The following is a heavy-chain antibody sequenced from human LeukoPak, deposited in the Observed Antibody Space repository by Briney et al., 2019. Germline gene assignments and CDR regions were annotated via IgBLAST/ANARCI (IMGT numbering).Heavy chain of an antibody. CDR2: IYTSGST. D-gene: IGHD6-13*01. Sequence: SQTLSLTCTVSGGSISSGSYHWSWIRQPAGKGLEWIGRIYTSGSTNYNPSLKSRVTISVDTSKNQFSLKLSSVTAADTAVYYCARRSRGIAAAGPYYYYYMDVWGKGTTVTVSS. V-gene: IGHV4-61*02. CDR3: ARRSRGIAAAGPYYYYYMDV. J-gene: IGHJ6*03. CDR1: GGSISSGSYH.